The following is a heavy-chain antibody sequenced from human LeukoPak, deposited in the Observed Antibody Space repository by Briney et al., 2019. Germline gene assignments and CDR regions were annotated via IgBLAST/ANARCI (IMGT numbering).Heavy chain of an antibody. CDR3: ARETGQFEHDS. D-gene: IGHD5-24*01. V-gene: IGHV1-2*02. CDR1: EYTFTGYY. Sequence: ASVKVSCKASEYTFTGYYMHWVRQAPGQGLEWMGWINPNSGGTNYSQKFQGRVTMTRDTSISTGYMELSRLTSDDTAVYYCARETGQFEHDSWGQGTLVTVSS. CDR2: INPNSGGT. J-gene: IGHJ4*02.